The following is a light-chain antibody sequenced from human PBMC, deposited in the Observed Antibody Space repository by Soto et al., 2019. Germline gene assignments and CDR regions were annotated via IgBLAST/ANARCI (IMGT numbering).Light chain of an antibody. V-gene: IGKV3-15*01. CDR2: DAS. CDR1: QGVSSN. J-gene: IGKJ5*01. Sequence: EIVMTQSPATLSVSPGERATLSCRASQGVSSNLAWYQQKPGQAPRLLIYDASTRATGIPARFSGSGSGTEFTLTISSRQSEDFAVYSCQQYNNWPPITFGQGTRLEIK. CDR3: QQYNNWPPIT.